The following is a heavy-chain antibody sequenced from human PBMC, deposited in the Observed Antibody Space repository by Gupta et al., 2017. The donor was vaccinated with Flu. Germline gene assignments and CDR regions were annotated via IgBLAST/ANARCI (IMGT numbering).Heavy chain of an antibody. CDR2: IGLAGET. V-gene: IGHV3-13*01. CDR3: AREYCGGSSSCSGGWFFDL. Sequence: GKGLEWVSAIGLAGETYYADSVKCQFTISRENAKNSLYLQMNSLRAGDTAVYYCAREYCGGSSSCSGGWFFDLWGRGTLVTVSS. D-gene: IGHD2-15*01. J-gene: IGHJ2*01.